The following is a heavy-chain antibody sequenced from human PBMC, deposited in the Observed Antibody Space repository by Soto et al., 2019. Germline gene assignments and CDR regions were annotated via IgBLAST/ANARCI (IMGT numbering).Heavy chain of an antibody. D-gene: IGHD2-15*01. Sequence: PSETLSLTCTVSGGSISSSYWSWIRQPPGKGLEWIGYISYIGSTYYNPSLKSRLTISVDRTKNQFSLNLSSVTAADTAVYYCARDPQRQAASYYYYYYMDVWGKGTTVTVSS. CDR3: ARDPQRQAASYYYYYYMDV. CDR2: ISYIGST. J-gene: IGHJ6*03. V-gene: IGHV4-59*01. CDR1: GGSISSSY.